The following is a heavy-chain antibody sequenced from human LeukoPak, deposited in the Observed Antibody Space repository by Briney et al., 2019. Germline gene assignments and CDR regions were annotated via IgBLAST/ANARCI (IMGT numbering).Heavy chain of an antibody. D-gene: IGHD2-15*01. CDR1: GFTFSSYG. CDR2: ISYDESIK. CDR3: VYCSGGNCYQTVRGWNY. V-gene: IGHV3-30*03. Sequence: SGGSLGLSCTASGFTFSSYGMHWVRQAPGKGLEWVAVISYDESIKHYGDSVKGRFTISRDNSRNTLYLQMNSLTAEDTAVYYCVYCSGGNCYQTVRGWNYWGQGTLVTVSS. J-gene: IGHJ4*02.